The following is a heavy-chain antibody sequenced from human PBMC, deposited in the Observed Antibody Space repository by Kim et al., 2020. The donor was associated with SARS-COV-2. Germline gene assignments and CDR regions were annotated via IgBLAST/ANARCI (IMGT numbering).Heavy chain of an antibody. J-gene: IGHJ4*02. CDR1: RFTFSSYW. V-gene: IGHV3-74*01. Sequence: GGSLRLSCVASRFTFSSYWMHWVRQAPGTGLVWVSRVNSDGSSTTYADSVKGRFTISRDNARNTRYLQMNSLRAEDTAVYYCASLSTGYVWDKFDYWGQGTLVTVSS. CDR3: ASLSTGYVWDKFDY. D-gene: IGHD3-16*01. CDR2: VNSDGSST.